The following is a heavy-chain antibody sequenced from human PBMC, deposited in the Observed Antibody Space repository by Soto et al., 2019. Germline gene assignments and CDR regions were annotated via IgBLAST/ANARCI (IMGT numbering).Heavy chain of an antibody. CDR1: GDSMRGYHFY. CDR2: AYFSGGNT. D-gene: IGHD3-10*01. V-gene: IGHV4-39*01. CDR3: AYGSSRAWIDF. Sequence: SETLSLTCSVSGDSMRGYHFYWAWIRQAPGKGLEWIGSAYFSGGNTYYNPSLKSRVSIFVDTSKNEFSLRLTSLTAADTAVYFCAYGSSRAWIDFWGQGTLVTVS. J-gene: IGHJ4*02.